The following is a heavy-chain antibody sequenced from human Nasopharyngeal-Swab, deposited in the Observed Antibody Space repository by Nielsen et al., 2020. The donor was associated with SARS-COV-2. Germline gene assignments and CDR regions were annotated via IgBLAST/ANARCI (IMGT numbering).Heavy chain of an antibody. CDR2: IYPGDSDT. D-gene: IGHD3-22*01. CDR1: GYTFTSYC. Sequence: GESLKISCTASGYTFTSYCIRWVRQIPGKGLEWMGIIYPGDSDTRSSPSFQGHVTISADKSISTAYLQWSSLKASDTAMYYCARLCPYYYESSGYYREDWGQGTRVTV. V-gene: IGHV5-51*01. CDR3: ARLCPYYYESSGYYRED. J-gene: IGHJ4*02.